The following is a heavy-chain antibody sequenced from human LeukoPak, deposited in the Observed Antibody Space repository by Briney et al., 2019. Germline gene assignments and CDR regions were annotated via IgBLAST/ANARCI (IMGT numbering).Heavy chain of an antibody. D-gene: IGHD4-17*01. V-gene: IGHV1-69*13. J-gene: IGHJ6*02. CDR1: GGTFSSYA. Sequence: ASVKVSCKASGGTFSSYAISWVRQAPGQGLEWMGGIIPIFGTANYAQKFQGRVTITADESTSTAYMELSSLRSEDTAVYYCARAPYGDYGMDVWGQGPRSPSP. CDR2: IIPIFGTA. CDR3: ARAPYGDYGMDV.